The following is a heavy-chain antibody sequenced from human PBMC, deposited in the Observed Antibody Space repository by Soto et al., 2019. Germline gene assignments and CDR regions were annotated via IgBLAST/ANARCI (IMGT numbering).Heavy chain of an antibody. J-gene: IGHJ3*02. CDR2: ISWNSGSI. D-gene: IGHD6-13*01. CDR1: GFTFDDYA. CDR3: AKVMAAARADAFDI. Sequence: EVQLVESGGGWVQPGRSLRLSCAASGFTFDDYAMHWVRQAPGKGLEWVSGISWNSGSIGYADSVKGRFTISRDNAKNSLYLQMNSLRAEDTALYYCAKVMAAARADAFDIWGQGTMVTVSS. V-gene: IGHV3-9*01.